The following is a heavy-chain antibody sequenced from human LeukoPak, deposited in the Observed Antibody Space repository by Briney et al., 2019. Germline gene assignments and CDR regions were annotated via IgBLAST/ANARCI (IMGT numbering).Heavy chain of an antibody. V-gene: IGHV3-49*04. CDR3: TREYYYDSSGYYPDY. J-gene: IGHJ4*02. CDR2: IRSKAYGGTT. D-gene: IGHD3-22*01. Sequence: LTGRSLRLSCTASGFTFGDYAMSWVRQAPGKGLEWVGFIRSKAYGGTTEYAASVKGRFTISRDDSKSIAYLQMNSLKTEDTAVYYCTREYYYDSSGYYPDYWGQGTLVTVSS. CDR1: GFTFGDYA.